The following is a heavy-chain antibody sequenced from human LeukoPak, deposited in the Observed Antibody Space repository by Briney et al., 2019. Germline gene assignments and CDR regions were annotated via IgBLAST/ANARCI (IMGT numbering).Heavy chain of an antibody. CDR3: ARAGGASGYYGYYFDY. CDR1: GYTFTGYY. CDR2: IIPILGIA. J-gene: IGHJ4*02. D-gene: IGHD3-22*01. V-gene: IGHV1-69*04. Sequence: GASVKVSCKASGYTFTGYYMHWVRQAPGQGLEWMGRIIPILGIANYAQKFQGRVTITADKSTSTAYMELSSLRSEDTAVYYCARAGGASGYYGYYFDYWGQGTLVTVSS.